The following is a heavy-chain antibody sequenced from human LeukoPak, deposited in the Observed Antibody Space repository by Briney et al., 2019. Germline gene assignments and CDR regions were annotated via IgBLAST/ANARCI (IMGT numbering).Heavy chain of an antibody. V-gene: IGHV5-51*01. CDR1: GYIFTNYW. J-gene: IGHJ4*02. CDR2: IHPGDSDI. Sequence: GESLKISCKASGYIFTNYWIGWVRQMPGKGLEWMGIIHPGDSDIRYRPSFQGQVTISADKSINTAYLQWSSLKASDTAMYFCAKSAYDSQQIDYWGQGTLVTVSS. CDR3: AKSAYDSQQIDY. D-gene: IGHD1/OR15-1a*01.